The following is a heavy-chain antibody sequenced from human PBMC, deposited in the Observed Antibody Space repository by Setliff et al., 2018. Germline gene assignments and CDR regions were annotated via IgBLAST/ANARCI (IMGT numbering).Heavy chain of an antibody. CDR3: ARERMYYNFWSGYSDY. V-gene: IGHV4-59*01. CDR1: GGSISSYY. Sequence: SETLSLTCTVSGGSISSYYWNWIRQPPGKGLEWIGYIHYSGSPNYHPSLKSRVSTSVDTSQNQISLKLSSVTAADTAVYYCARERMYYNFWSGYSDYWGQGTLVTVSS. J-gene: IGHJ4*02. D-gene: IGHD3-3*01. CDR2: IHYSGSP.